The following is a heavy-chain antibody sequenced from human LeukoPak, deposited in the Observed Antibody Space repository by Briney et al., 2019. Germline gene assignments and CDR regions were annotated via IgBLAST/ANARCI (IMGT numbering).Heavy chain of an antibody. CDR1: GGSISSYY. V-gene: IGHV4-59*01. CDR3: ARGTEAFDI. Sequence: SETLSLTCTVSGGSISSYYRSWIRQPPGKGLEWIGYIYYSGSTNYNPSLKSRVTISVDTSKNQFSLKLSSVTAADTAVYYCARGTEAFDIWGQGTMVTVSS. J-gene: IGHJ3*02. CDR2: IYYSGST. D-gene: IGHD1/OR15-1a*01.